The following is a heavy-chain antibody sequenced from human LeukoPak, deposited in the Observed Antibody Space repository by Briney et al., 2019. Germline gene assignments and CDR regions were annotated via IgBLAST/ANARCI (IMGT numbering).Heavy chain of an antibody. J-gene: IGHJ6*03. Sequence: SVKVSCKASGGTFSSYAISWVRQAPGQGLEWMGGIIPIFGTANYAQKFQGRVTITTDESTSTAYMELSSLRSEDTAVYYCARDPRASDYYYYYMDVWGKGTTVTVSS. CDR2: IIPIFGTA. V-gene: IGHV1-69*05. D-gene: IGHD3-10*01. CDR3: ARDPRASDYYYYYMDV. CDR1: GGTFSSYA.